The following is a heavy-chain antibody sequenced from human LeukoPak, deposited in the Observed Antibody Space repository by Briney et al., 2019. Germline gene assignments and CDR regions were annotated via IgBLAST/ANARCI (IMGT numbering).Heavy chain of an antibody. CDR1: GFTFSSYA. V-gene: IGHV3-23*01. CDR3: AKDRRSTSCIWFDP. CDR2: ISGSAGST. J-gene: IGHJ5*02. D-gene: IGHD2-2*01. Sequence: GGSLRLSCAASGFTFSSYAMSWVRQAPGKGLEWDSAISGSAGSTYYADSVQGRFTISRDNSKNTLYLQMNSLRAEDTAVYYCAKDRRSTSCIWFDPWGQGTLVTVSS.